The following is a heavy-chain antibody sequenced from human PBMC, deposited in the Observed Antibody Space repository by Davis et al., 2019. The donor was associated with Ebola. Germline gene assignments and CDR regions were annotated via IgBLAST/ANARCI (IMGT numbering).Heavy chain of an antibody. CDR3: ATDQRVTPFWTHVDAFDF. CDR1: GFTFSSYG. Sequence: GESLKISCAASGFTFSSYGMHWVRQAPGKGLEWVAVIWYDGSNKYYADSVKGRFTISRDNSKNTLYLQMNSLRAEDTAVYYCATDQRVTPFWTHVDAFDFWGQGTMVTVSS. CDR2: IWYDGSNK. J-gene: IGHJ3*01. D-gene: IGHD3/OR15-3a*01. V-gene: IGHV3-33*01.